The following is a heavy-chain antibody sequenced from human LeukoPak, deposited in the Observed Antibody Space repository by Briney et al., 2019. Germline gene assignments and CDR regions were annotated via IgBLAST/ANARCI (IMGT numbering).Heavy chain of an antibody. CDR3: ARQGPPGFAGGY. V-gene: IGHV4-39*01. CDR2: IYYSGST. CDR1: GGSISSSSYY. Sequence: PSETLSLTCTVSGGSISSSSYYWGWIRPPPGKGLGWIGSIYYSGSTYYNPSLNSRVTISVDTTNNQFSLQLSSVTAADTAVCYCARQGPPGFAGGYWGEGTLVTVSS. D-gene: IGHD3-10*01. J-gene: IGHJ4*02.